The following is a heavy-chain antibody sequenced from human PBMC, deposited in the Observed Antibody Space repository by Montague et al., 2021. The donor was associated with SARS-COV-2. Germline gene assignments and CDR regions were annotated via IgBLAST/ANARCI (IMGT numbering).Heavy chain of an antibody. D-gene: IGHD1-14*01. CDR3: ARLVGVESNRRDYFNY. CDR1: GFTFSDYY. V-gene: IGHV3-11*03. J-gene: IGHJ4*02. CDR2: ISGRGGYT. Sequence: SLRLSCAASGFTFSDYYMSWIRQAPGKGLEWVSYISGRGGYTDYADSVXGRFTISRDNARKSLYLEMNSLRAEDTAVYYCARLVGVESNRRDYFNYWGQGTLVTVSS.